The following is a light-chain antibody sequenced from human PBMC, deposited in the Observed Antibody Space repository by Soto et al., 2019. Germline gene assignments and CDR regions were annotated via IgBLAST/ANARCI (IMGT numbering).Light chain of an antibody. CDR3: SSYTSSSTVV. Sequence: QSALTQPASVSGSPGQSITISCTGTSSGVGGYNYVSWYQQPPGKAPKLMIYEVSNRPSGVSNRFSGSKSGNTASLTISGLQAEDEADYYCSSYTSSSTVVFGGGTKLTVL. J-gene: IGLJ2*01. CDR2: EVS. V-gene: IGLV2-14*01. CDR1: SSGVGGYNY.